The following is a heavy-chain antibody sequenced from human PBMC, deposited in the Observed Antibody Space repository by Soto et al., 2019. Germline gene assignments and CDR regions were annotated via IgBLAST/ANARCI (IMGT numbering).Heavy chain of an antibody. D-gene: IGHD2-2*01. J-gene: IGHJ6*02. CDR2: ISSSSSTI. V-gene: IGHV3-48*01. CDR3: TTAGQLVPDYYYYYGMDV. CDR1: GFTFSTYS. Sequence: GSLRLSCAASGFTFSTYSMNWVRQAPGKGLEWVSYISSSSSTIFYTDSVKGRFTVSRDNAKNSLYLQMNSLKTEDTAVYYCTTAGQLVPDYYYYYGMDVWGQGTTVTVSS.